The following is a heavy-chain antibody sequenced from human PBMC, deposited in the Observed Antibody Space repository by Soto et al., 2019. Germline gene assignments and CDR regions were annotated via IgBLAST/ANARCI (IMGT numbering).Heavy chain of an antibody. CDR2: IWYDGSNK. Sequence: QVQLVESGGGVVQPGRSLRLSCAASGFTFSSYGMHWVRQAPGKGLEWVAVIWYDGSNKYYADSVKGRFTISRENSKNTLYLQMNSLRAEDTAVYYCARDYYGSGSYNWFDPWGQGTLVTVSS. J-gene: IGHJ5*02. V-gene: IGHV3-33*01. CDR1: GFTFSSYG. CDR3: ARDYYGSGSYNWFDP. D-gene: IGHD3-10*01.